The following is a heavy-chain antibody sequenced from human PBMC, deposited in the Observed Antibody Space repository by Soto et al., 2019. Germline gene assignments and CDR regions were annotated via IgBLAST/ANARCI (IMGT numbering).Heavy chain of an antibody. CDR2: MNPNSGNT. CDR1: GYTFTSYD. Sequence: QVQLVQSGAEVKKPGASVKVSCKASGYTFTSYDINWARQATGQGLEWMGWMNPNSGNTGYAQKFQGRVTMTRNTSISTAYMELSSLRSEDTAVYYCARGSKGSSWYAYWFAPWGQGTLSPSPQ. CDR3: ARGSKGSSWYAYWFAP. J-gene: IGHJ5*02. D-gene: IGHD6-13*01. V-gene: IGHV1-8*01.